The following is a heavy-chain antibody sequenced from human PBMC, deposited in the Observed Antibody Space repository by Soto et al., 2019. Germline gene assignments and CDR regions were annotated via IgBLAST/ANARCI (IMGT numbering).Heavy chain of an antibody. CDR2: INHSGST. CDR3: ARYGSGNDSYYYYYGMDV. Sequence: SETLSLTCAVYGGSFSGYYWSWIRQPPGKGLEWIGEINHSGSTNYNPSLKSRVTILVDTSKNQFSLKLSSVTAADTAVYYCARYGSGNDSYYYYYGMDVWGQGTTVTVSS. CDR1: GGSFSGYY. J-gene: IGHJ6*02. V-gene: IGHV4-34*01. D-gene: IGHD3-10*01.